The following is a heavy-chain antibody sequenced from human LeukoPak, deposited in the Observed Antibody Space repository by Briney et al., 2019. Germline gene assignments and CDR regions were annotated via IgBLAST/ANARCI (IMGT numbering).Heavy chain of an antibody. CDR1: GGSISSYY. Sequence: SETLSLTCTVSGGSISSYYWSWLRQPPGKGLEWIGYIYYSGSTNYNPSLKSRVTISVDTSKNQFSLKLSSVTAADTAVYYCARDGSGPLGYWGQGTLVTVSS. D-gene: IGHD1-14*01. J-gene: IGHJ4*02. CDR3: ARDGSGPLGY. V-gene: IGHV4-59*12. CDR2: IYYSGST.